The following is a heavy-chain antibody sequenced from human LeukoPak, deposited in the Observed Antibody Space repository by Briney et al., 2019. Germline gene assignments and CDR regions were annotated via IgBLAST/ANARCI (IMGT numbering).Heavy chain of an antibody. Sequence: GGSLRLSCAASGFTFSSYAMHWVRQAPGKGLEWVANIKDDGSAKYYEDSVKGRFTISRDDAKNSLYLQMNSLRAEDTAVYFCARDPYSGNYGAYYYYYMDVWGKGTTVTISS. D-gene: IGHD1-26*01. CDR2: IKDDGSAK. CDR1: GFTFSSYA. CDR3: ARDPYSGNYGAYYYYYMDV. V-gene: IGHV3-7*01. J-gene: IGHJ6*03.